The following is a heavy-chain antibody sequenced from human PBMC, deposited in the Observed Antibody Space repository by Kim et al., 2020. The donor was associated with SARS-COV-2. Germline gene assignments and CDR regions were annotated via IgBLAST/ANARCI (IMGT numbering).Heavy chain of an antibody. J-gene: IGHJ4*02. CDR1: GDSISSSSSY. D-gene: IGHD6-19*01. V-gene: IGHV4-39*01. CDR2: ISDSGST. CDR3: ARHVPNSSGRFDY. Sequence: SETLSLTCTVSGDSISSSSSYWGWIRQSPGKGLEWIESISDSGSTFNNPSLKSRVTISVVRSKNQFSLKLSSVTAADTAVYYCARHVPNSSGRFDYWGQG.